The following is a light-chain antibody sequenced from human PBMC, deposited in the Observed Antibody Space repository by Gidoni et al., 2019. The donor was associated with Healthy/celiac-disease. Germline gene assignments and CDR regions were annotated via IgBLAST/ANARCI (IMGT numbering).Light chain of an antibody. CDR3: QQYGSSPQT. CDR2: GAS. J-gene: IGKJ1*01. CDR1: QSVSSSY. V-gene: IGKV3-20*01. Sequence: EMVLTQAPGTLSLYPGERATLSCRASQSVSSSYLAWYQQKPGKAPRLLIYGASSRATGIPDRFSGSGSGTDFTLTISRLEPEDFAVYYCQQYGSSPQTFGQGTKVEIK.